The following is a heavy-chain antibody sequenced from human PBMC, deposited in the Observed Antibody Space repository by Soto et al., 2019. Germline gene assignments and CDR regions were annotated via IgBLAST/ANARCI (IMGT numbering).Heavy chain of an antibody. CDR3: ARLRGDFWSGYGLLDY. V-gene: IGHV4-39*01. J-gene: IGHJ4*02. Sequence: SPTLSLTCTVSGGSISSSSYYWGWIRQPPGKGLEWIGSIYYSGSTYYNPSLKSRVTISVDTSKNQFSLKLSSVTAADTAVYYCARLRGDFWSGYGLLDYWGQGTLVTVSS. CDR2: IYYSGST. CDR1: GGSISSSSYY. D-gene: IGHD3-3*01.